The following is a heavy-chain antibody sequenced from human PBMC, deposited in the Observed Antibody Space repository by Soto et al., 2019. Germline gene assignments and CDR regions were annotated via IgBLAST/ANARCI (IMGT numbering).Heavy chain of an antibody. J-gene: IGHJ4*02. Sequence: EVQLVESGGGLVQPGRSLRLSCAASGFTFDDYAMHWVRQAPGKGLEWVSGISWNSGSIGYADSVKGRFTISRDNAKNSLYLQMNSLRAEDTALYYCAKAGGEYCTNGVCYFDYWGQGTLVTVSS. V-gene: IGHV3-9*01. CDR2: ISWNSGSI. D-gene: IGHD2-8*01. CDR3: AKAGGEYCTNGVCYFDY. CDR1: GFTFDDYA.